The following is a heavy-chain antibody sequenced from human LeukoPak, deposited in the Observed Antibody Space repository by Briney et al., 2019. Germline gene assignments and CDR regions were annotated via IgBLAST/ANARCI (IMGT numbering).Heavy chain of an antibody. D-gene: IGHD3-10*01. CDR1: GGSISNYY. Sequence: SETLSLTCTVWGGSISNYYWNWIRHPPGKGLEWIGYITGSIYFSVSTSYDPSLDSRVTISVDTSKNEFSLTVNSVHAADTVGYYCARESRDYGSGSYWDVWGQGTPVTVSS. V-gene: IGHV4-59*01. J-gene: IGHJ6*02. CDR2: ITGSIYFSVST. CDR3: ARESRDYGSGSYWDV.